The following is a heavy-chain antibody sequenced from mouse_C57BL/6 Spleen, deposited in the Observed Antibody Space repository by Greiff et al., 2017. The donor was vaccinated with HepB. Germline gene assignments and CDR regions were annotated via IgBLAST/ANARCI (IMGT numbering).Heavy chain of an antibody. CDR1: GFTFSDYG. CDR2: ISSGSSTI. CDR3: AREESLPWYFDV. V-gene: IGHV5-17*01. D-gene: IGHD6-1*01. J-gene: IGHJ1*03. Sequence: EVKLMESGGGLVKPGGSLKLSCAASGFTFSDYGMHWVRQAPEKGLEWVAYISSGSSTIYYADTVKGRFTISRDNAKNTLFLQMTSLRSEDTAMYYCAREESLPWYFDVWGTGTTVTVSS.